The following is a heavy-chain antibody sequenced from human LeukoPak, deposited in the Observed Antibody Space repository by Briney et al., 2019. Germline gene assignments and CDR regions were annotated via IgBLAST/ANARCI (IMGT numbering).Heavy chain of an antibody. V-gene: IGHV4-4*07. J-gene: IGHJ4*02. CDR1: GVSLIGDY. Sequence: SETLSLTCTVSGVSLIGDYWSWIRQPAGKGLEWIGRIYTSGTTNYNPSLKSRVTMSVDTSNNQFSLNLRSVTAADTAVYYCARRRTAAASGYFDYWGQGILVTVSS. CDR3: ARRRTAAASGYFDY. CDR2: IYTSGTT. D-gene: IGHD6-13*01.